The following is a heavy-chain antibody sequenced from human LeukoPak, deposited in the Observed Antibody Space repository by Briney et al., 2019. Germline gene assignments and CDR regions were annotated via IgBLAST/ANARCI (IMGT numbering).Heavy chain of an antibody. V-gene: IGHV3-48*01. CDR1: GFTFSSCS. CDR3: ARAYSSSFGSNWFDP. CDR2: ISSSSSTI. Sequence: PGGSLRLSCAASGFTFSSCSMNWVRQAPGKGLEWVSNISSSSSTIYYADSVKGRFTISRDNAKNSLYLQMNSLRAEDTAVYYCARAYSSSFGSNWFDPWGQGTLVTVSS. D-gene: IGHD6-13*01. J-gene: IGHJ5*02.